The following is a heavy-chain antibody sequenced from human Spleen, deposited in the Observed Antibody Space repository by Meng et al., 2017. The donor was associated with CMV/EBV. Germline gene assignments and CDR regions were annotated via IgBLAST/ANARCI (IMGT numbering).Heavy chain of an antibody. CDR1: GFSFSNYA. V-gene: IGHV3-9*01. J-gene: IGHJ6*02. CDR3: ARDIHGMDI. CDR2: ISWNSGSI. Sequence: SLMISCEGSGFSFSNYAMHWVRQAPGKGLEWVSGISWNSGSIGYADSVKGRFTISRDDAKNSLYLQLNSLRAGDTAVYFCARDIHGMDIWGQGTTVTVSS. D-gene: IGHD5-24*01.